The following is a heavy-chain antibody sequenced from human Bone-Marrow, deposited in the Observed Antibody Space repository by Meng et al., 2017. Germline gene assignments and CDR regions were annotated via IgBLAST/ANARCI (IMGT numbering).Heavy chain of an antibody. V-gene: IGHV2-5*02. J-gene: IGHJ5*02. CDR1: GFALSTSGVG. CDR2: IYWDDDK. D-gene: IGHD2-21*02. Sequence: QITLKESGPTLMKSTQTLTLTCTSSGFALSTSGVGVGWIRQPPGKALEWLALIYWDDDKRYSPSLKSRLTITKDTSKNQVVLTMTNMDPVDTATYYCAHSGDDDFEGWFDPWGQGTLVTVSS. CDR3: AHSGDDDFEGWFDP.